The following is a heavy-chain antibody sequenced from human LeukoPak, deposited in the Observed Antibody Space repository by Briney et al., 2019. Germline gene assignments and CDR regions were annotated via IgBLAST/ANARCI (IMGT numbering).Heavy chain of an antibody. V-gene: IGHV4-31*03. CDR2: IYYSGST. Sequence: PSQTLSLTCTVSGGSISSGGYYRSWLRQHPGTGLEWIGYIYYSGSTYYNPSLKSRVTISVDTSKNQFSLKLSSVTAADTAVYYCARGLRRYSYGATGDYWGQGTLVTVSS. CDR1: GGSISSGGYY. CDR3: ARGLRRYSYGATGDY. D-gene: IGHD5-18*01. J-gene: IGHJ4*02.